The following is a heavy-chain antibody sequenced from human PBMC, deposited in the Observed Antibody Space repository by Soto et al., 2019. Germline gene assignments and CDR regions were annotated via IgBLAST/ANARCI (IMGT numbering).Heavy chain of an antibody. D-gene: IGHD6-19*01. V-gene: IGHV3-74*01. J-gene: IGHJ4*02. CDR3: ARVGEGIAVAGTFDC. Sequence: EVQLVESGGGLVQPGGSLRLSCAASGFTFSSYWMHWVRQAPGKGLVWVSRINSDGSSTSYADSVKGRFTISRDNAKNTLYLQMNSLRAEDTAVYYCARVGEGIAVAGTFDCWGQGTLVTVSS. CDR2: INSDGSST. CDR1: GFTFSSYW.